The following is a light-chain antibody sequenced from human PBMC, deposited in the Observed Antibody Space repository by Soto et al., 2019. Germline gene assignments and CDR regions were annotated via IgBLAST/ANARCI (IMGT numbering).Light chain of an antibody. CDR1: QSVGGF. CDR2: DTS. Sequence: EIVLTQSPATLSLSPGERATLSCRASQSVGGFLAWYQQKSGQAPRLLIYDTSKRATGIPARFSGSGSGTDFTLTISSLVPEDFAIYHCQHRSNWPPMYTFGQGTKLESK. V-gene: IGKV3-11*01. CDR3: QHRSNWPPMYT. J-gene: IGKJ2*01.